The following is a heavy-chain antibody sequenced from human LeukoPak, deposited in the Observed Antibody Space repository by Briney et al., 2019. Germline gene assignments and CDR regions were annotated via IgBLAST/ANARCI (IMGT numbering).Heavy chain of an antibody. Sequence: GGSLRLSCAASAFTFSSYSMNWVRQAPGKGLEWVSSISGSSSYIYYADSVKGRFTISRHNAKNSLYLQMNSLRAEDTAVYYCARVSAGVIGMKDVFDIWGQGTMVTVSS. CDR2: ISGSSSYI. CDR3: ARVSAGVIGMKDVFDI. CDR1: AFTFSSYS. V-gene: IGHV3-21*01. J-gene: IGHJ3*02. D-gene: IGHD3-16*02.